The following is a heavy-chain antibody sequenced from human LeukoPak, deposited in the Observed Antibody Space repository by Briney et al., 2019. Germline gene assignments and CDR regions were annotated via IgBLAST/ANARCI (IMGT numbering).Heavy chain of an antibody. Sequence: GASVKVSCKASGYTFTSYDINWVRQATGQGLEWMGWMNPNSGNTGYAQKFQGRVTMTRNTSISTAYMELSSLRSEDTAVYYCARVLGYYDFWSGYHRFEASDAFDIWGQGTMVTVSS. J-gene: IGHJ3*02. CDR2: MNPNSGNT. V-gene: IGHV1-8*01. CDR1: GYTFTSYD. D-gene: IGHD3-3*01. CDR3: ARVLGYYDFWSGYHRFEASDAFDI.